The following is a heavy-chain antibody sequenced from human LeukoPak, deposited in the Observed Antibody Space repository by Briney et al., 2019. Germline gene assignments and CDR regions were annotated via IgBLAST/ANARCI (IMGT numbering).Heavy chain of an antibody. CDR3: ARAGPFSFDY. V-gene: IGHV4-34*12. J-gene: IGHJ4*02. Sequence: SDTLSLTCAVWGGSFRGYYWSGLRQPPGKGLEWGGEIIHSGSANYHPSLKSRVTISVDTSKTQFSLKLSSGTAADTAVYYCARAGPFSFDYWGQGTLVTVSS. CDR1: GGSFRGYY. CDR2: IIHSGSA. D-gene: IGHD1-14*01.